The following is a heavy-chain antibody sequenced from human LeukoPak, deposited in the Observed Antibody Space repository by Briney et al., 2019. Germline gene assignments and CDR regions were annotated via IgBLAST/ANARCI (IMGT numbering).Heavy chain of an antibody. D-gene: IGHD1-26*01. J-gene: IGHJ6*03. V-gene: IGHV3-30-3*01. CDR1: GFTFSSYA. Sequence: GGSLRLSCAASGFTFSSYAMHWVRQAPGKGLEWVAVISYDGSNKYYADSVKGRFTISRDNSKNTLYLQMNSLRAEDTAVYYCARDRSGSHYYIDVWGQGTTVTVSS. CDR3: ARDRSGSHYYIDV. CDR2: ISYDGSNK.